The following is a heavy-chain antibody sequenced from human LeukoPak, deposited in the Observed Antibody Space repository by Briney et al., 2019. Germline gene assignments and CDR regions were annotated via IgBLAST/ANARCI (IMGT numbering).Heavy chain of an antibody. CDR1: GGSISSGGYY. CDR2: IYYSGST. Sequence: PSETLSLTCTVSGGSISSGGYYWSWIRQHPGKGLEWIGYIYYSGSTYYNPSLKSRVTISVDTSKNQFSLKLSSVTAADTAVYYCARDRTRRYFDHWGQGTLVTVSS. J-gene: IGHJ4*02. D-gene: IGHD2-2*01. CDR3: ARDRTRRYFDH. V-gene: IGHV4-31*03.